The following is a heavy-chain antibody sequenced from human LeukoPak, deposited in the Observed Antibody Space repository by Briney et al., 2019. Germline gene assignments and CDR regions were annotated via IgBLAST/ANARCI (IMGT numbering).Heavy chain of an antibody. Sequence: TGGSLRLSCAASGFTFSSYWMSWVRQAPGKGLEWVANIKQDGSEKYYVDSVKGRFTISRDNAKNSLYLQMNSPRAEDTAVYYCGSGTYYFDYWGQGTLVTVSS. CDR3: GSGTYYFDY. CDR1: GFTFSSYW. V-gene: IGHV3-7*01. D-gene: IGHD3-10*01. J-gene: IGHJ4*02. CDR2: IKQDGSEK.